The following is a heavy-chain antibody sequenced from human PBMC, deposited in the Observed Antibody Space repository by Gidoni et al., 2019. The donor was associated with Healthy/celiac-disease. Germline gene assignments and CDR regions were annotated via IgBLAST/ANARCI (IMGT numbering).Heavy chain of an antibody. V-gene: IGHV3-30*18. CDR3: AKIGNYYLDY. CDR1: GFTFSNYG. CDR2: ISYDGSKK. J-gene: IGHJ4*02. D-gene: IGHD1-26*01. Sequence: QVQMVESGGGVVQPGRSLRLSCAASGFTFSNYGMHWVRQAPGKGLEWVAVISYDGSKKYYADSVKGRFTISRDNSKNTLYLQMNSLRTEDTAVYYCAKIGNYYLDYWGQGTLVTVSS.